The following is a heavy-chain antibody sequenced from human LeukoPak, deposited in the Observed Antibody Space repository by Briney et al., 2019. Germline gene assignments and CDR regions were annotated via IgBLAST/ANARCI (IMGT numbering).Heavy chain of an antibody. Sequence: SETLPLTCTVSGGSISNYYCTWIRQPPGKGREWIGYIYYTGSTNHNPSLKSRVTLPVDTSKNQFSLKLSSVTAADTAVYYCAARYCTSSSCHSNFDYWGQGTLVTVSS. CDR3: AARYCTSSSCHSNFDY. J-gene: IGHJ4*02. D-gene: IGHD2-2*01. V-gene: IGHV4-59*01. CDR2: IYYTGST. CDR1: GGSISNYY.